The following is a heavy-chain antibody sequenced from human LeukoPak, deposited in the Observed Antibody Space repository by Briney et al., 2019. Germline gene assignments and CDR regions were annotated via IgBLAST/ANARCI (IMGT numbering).Heavy chain of an antibody. CDR3: AKFGGYGSGSYYNPDY. Sequence: GGSLRLSCAASGFTFSGFAMSWVRRTPGKGLEWVSVISGSGGGTYYADSVKGRFTISRDNSKNTLYLQMNSLRAEDTAVYYCAKFGGYGSGSYYNPDYWGQGTLVTVSS. J-gene: IGHJ4*02. CDR2: ISGSGGGT. D-gene: IGHD3-10*01. CDR1: GFTFSGFA. V-gene: IGHV3-23*01.